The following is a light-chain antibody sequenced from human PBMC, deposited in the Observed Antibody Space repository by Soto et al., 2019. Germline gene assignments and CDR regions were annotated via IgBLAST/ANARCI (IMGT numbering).Light chain of an antibody. CDR1: QSVSSN. Sequence: IVMACSQDTRSVSPGERAKLSVRASQSVSSNLAWYQQKPGQAPRLLIYGASTRATGIPASFNASESVRELTATSAILLSQDFAVSYGLQYNNGCPLGAGAKVDIK. CDR3: LQYNNGCP. J-gene: IGKJ4*02. CDR2: GAS. V-gene: IGKV3-15*01.